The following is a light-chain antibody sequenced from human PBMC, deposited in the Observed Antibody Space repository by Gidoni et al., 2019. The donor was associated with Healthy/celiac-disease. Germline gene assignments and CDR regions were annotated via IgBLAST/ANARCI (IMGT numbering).Light chain of an antibody. CDR1: SSNIGSNT. V-gene: IGLV1-44*01. J-gene: IGLJ1*01. Sequence: QSVLTQPPSASGTPGQRVTISCSGSSSNIGSNTVNWYQQLPGTAPKLLIYSNNQRPSGGPDRFSGSKSGTSASLAISGLQSEDEADYYCAAWDDSLNGRVFGTGTKVXVX. CDR3: AAWDDSLNGRV. CDR2: SNN.